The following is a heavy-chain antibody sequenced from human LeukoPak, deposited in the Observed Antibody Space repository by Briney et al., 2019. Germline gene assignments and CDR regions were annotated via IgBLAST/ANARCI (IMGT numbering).Heavy chain of an antibody. V-gene: IGHV4-34*01. CDR3: ARGYCSSTSCPYYFDY. J-gene: IGHJ4*02. CDR2: INHSGST. D-gene: IGHD2-2*01. CDR1: GGSFSGYY. Sequence: SETLSLTCAVYGGSFSGYYWSWIRQPPGKGLEWIGEINHSGSTNYNPSLKSRVTISVDTSKNQFPLKLSSVTAADTAVYYCARGYCSSTSCPYYFDYWGQGTLVTVSS.